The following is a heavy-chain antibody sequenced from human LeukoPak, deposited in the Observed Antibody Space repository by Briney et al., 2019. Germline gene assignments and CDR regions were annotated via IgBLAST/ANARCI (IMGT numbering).Heavy chain of an antibody. CDR2: IYYSGST. V-gene: IGHV4-31*03. Sequence: PSETLSLTCTVSGGSISSGGYYWSWIRQHPGKGLEWIGYIYYSGSTYYNPSLKSRVTISVDTSKNQFSLKLSSVTAADTAVYYCASTYGGYAPGEIDYWGQGTLVTVSS. CDR3: ASTYGGYAPGEIDY. J-gene: IGHJ4*02. CDR1: GGSISSGGYY. D-gene: IGHD5-12*01.